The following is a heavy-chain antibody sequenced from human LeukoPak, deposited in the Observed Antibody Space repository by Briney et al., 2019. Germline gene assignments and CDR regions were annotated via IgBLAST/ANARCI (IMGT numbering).Heavy chain of an antibody. V-gene: IGHV4-59*01. Sequence: SETLSLTCTVSGGSISSYYWSWIRQPPGKGLEWIGYIYYSGSTNYNPSLKSRVTISVDTSKNQFSLKPSSVTAADTAVYYCARDSLNYYDSSEGDWFDPWGQGTLVTVSS. J-gene: IGHJ5*02. CDR3: ARDSLNYYDSSEGDWFDP. CDR2: IYYSGST. CDR1: GGSISSYY. D-gene: IGHD3-22*01.